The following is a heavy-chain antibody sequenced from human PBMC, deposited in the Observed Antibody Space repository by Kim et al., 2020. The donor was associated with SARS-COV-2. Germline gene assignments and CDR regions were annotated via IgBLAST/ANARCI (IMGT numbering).Heavy chain of an antibody. CDR1: GFTFRNNA. V-gene: IGHV3-33*01. Sequence: GGSLRLSCAGSGFTFRNNAMHWVRQAPGKGLEWLTPIWYDGSNKYYADSVKGRFTVSRDNSRNMLYLQMNNLRGEDTALYYCARDGQSASNYSKDVWGQGTTVTV. D-gene: IGHD2-2*01. J-gene: IGHJ6*02. CDR3: ARDGQSASNYSKDV. CDR2: IWYDGSNK.